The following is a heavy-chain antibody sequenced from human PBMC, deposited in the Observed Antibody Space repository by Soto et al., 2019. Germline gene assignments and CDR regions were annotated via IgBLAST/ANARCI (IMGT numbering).Heavy chain of an antibody. D-gene: IGHD1-26*01. V-gene: IGHV3-66*01. CDR2: IYSGGST. CDR3: ASIVGATLNGMDV. Sequence: LRLSCAASGFTVSSNYMSWVRQAPGKGLEWVSVIYSGGSTYYADSVKGRFTISRDNSKNTLYLQMNSLRAEDTAVYYCASIVGATLNGMDVWGQGTTVTVSS. J-gene: IGHJ6*02. CDR1: GFTVSSNY.